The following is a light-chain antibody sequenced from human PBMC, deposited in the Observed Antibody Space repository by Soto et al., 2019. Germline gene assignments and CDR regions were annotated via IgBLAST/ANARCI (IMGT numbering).Light chain of an antibody. V-gene: IGKV3-20*01. CDR3: QQYGSSPSWT. CDR2: GAS. J-gene: IGKJ1*01. CDR1: QSVSSSD. Sequence: EVVLTQSPGTVSLSPGERATLSCRASQSVSSSDLAWYQQKPGQAPRLLIYGASSRATGIPDRFSGSGSGTDFTLTISRVEPEDFAVYYCQQYGSSPSWTFGQGTKVAIK.